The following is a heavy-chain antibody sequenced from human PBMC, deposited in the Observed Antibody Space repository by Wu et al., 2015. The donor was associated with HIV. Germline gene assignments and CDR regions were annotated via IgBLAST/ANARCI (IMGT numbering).Heavy chain of an antibody. D-gene: IGHD6-13*01. Sequence: QVQLVQSGAEVKKPGASVTVSCKASGYTFTSYEIVWVRQATGQGLEWMGWMNPNSGNTGYAQKFQGRVTMTRNTSISTAYMELSSLRSEDTAVYYCARYYSSSHARDYWGQGTLVTVSS. CDR3: ARYYSSSHARDY. J-gene: IGHJ4*02. V-gene: IGHV1-8*02. CDR2: MNPNSGNT. CDR1: GYTFTSYE.